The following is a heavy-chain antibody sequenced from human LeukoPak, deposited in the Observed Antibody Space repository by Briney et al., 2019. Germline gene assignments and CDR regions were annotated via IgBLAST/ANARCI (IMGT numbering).Heavy chain of an antibody. CDR1: GFTFSSYS. J-gene: IGHJ3*02. CDR3: AGYYDSSGYYCEGSLGAFDI. D-gene: IGHD3-22*01. Sequence: PGGSLRLSCAASGFTFSSYSMNWVRQAPGKGLEWVSSISSSSSYIYYADSVKGRFTISRDNAKNSLYLQMNSLRAEDTAVYYCAGYYDSSGYYCEGSLGAFDIWGQGTMVTVSS. CDR2: ISSSSSYI. V-gene: IGHV3-21*01.